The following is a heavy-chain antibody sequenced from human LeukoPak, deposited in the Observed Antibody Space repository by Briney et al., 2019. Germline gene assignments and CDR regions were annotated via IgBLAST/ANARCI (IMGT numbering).Heavy chain of an antibody. CDR2: INPNSGGT. Sequence: ASVKVSCKASGYTFTDYYIHWVRQAPGQGLEWMGWINPNSGGTNYAQKFQGRVTLTRDTSISTAYMELNSLRSDDTAVYYSARARQRATGSYSALDSWGQGTLVTVSS. CDR1: GYTFTDYY. V-gene: IGHV1-2*02. J-gene: IGHJ4*02. D-gene: IGHD1-26*01. CDR3: ARARQRATGSYSALDS.